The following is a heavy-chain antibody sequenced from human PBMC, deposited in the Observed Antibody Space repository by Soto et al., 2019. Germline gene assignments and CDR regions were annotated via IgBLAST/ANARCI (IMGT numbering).Heavy chain of an antibody. D-gene: IGHD4-17*01. CDR3: AKWGRGYDDYAEYFQR. Sequence: QVQLVESGGGVVQAGESLRLSCAASGFTFSDYGMHWVRQAPGKGLEWVAVITYDGSYISYIDSVKGRFIISRDDSKNTLYLQMNRLRTEDSAVYYCAKWGRGYDDYAEYFQRWGQGTLVTVSS. CDR1: GFTFSDYG. V-gene: IGHV3-30*18. J-gene: IGHJ1*01. CDR2: ITYDGSYI.